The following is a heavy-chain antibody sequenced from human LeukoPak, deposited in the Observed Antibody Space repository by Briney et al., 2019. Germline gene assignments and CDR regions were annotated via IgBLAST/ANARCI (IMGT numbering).Heavy chain of an antibody. CDR2: INHCGST. D-gene: IGHD6-19*01. CDR3: ARDPTFSSGLNWFDP. V-gene: IGHV4-34*01. CDR1: GGSFSGYY. Sequence: SETLSLTCAVYGGSFSGYYWSWIRQPPGKGLEWIGEINHCGSTNYNPSLKSRVTISVDTSKNQFSLKLSSVTAADTAVYYCARDPTFSSGLNWFDPWGQGTLVTVSS. J-gene: IGHJ5*02.